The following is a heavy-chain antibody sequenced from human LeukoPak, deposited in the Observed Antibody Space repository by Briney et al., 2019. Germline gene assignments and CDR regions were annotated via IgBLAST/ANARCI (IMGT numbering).Heavy chain of an antibody. CDR1: GFTFSTYA. V-gene: IGHV3-23*01. Sequence: GGSLRLSCAASGFTFSTYAMSWVRQAPGKGLEWVSIVSGGGVNTYYVDSVRGRFTISRDNSKNTLYLQMNSLRVEDTAVYYCAKGHTDYGTGLDLWGQGTLLIVSS. CDR3: AKGHTDYGTGLDL. CDR2: VSGGGVNT. D-gene: IGHD3-16*01. J-gene: IGHJ5*02.